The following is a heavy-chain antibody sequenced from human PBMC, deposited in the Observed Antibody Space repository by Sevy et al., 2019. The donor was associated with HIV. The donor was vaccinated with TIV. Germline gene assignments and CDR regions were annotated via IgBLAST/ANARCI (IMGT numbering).Heavy chain of an antibody. V-gene: IGHV3-23*01. J-gene: IGHJ3*02. Sequence: GGSLRLSCAASGFTFSSYAMSWVRQAPGKGLQWVSSISGSGGSTNYADSVKGRFTISRDNSKNTLYLQMNSLRAEDTAVYYCARVLHIDAFDIWGQGTMVTVSS. CDR1: GFTFSSYA. CDR2: ISGSGGST. CDR3: ARVLHIDAFDI. D-gene: IGHD4-4*01.